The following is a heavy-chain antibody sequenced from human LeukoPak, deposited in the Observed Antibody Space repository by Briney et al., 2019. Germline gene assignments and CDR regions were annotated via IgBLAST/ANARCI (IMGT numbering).Heavy chain of an antibody. V-gene: IGHV4-34*01. CDR2: IHHSGST. D-gene: IGHD3-22*01. CDR1: GGSSSGYY. J-gene: IGHJ6*03. CDR3: ARVFLRRVVIAPAGYYMDV. Sequence: PSETLSLTCAVYGGSSSGYYSRWDSHPPGNGLEWIGEIHHSGSTNYNTSLKSRVTISVDTSKNQFSLKMSSVTAAETAVYYCARVFLRRVVIAPAGYYMDVWGKGTTVTVSS.